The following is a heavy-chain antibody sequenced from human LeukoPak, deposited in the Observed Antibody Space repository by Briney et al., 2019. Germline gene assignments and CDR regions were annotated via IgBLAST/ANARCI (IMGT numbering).Heavy chain of an antibody. CDR1: GGSISSGDYS. CDR3: ARSTVTTSDYYFDY. CDR2: IYYSGST. J-gene: IGHJ4*02. D-gene: IGHD4-11*01. V-gene: IGHV4-30-4*01. Sequence: SETLSLTYTVSGGSISSGDYSWSWIRQPPGKGLEWIGYIYYSGSTYYNPSLKSRVTISVDTSKNQFSLKLSSVTAADTAVYYCARSTVTTSDYYFDYWGQGTLDTVSS.